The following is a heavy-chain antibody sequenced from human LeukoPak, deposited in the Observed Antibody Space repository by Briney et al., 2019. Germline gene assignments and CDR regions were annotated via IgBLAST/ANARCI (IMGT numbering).Heavy chain of an antibody. CDR2: IYPGDSDT. CDR3: ARHKTAMAPYY. J-gene: IGHJ4*02. CDR1: GYTFSTYW. Sequence: GESLKISCKGSGYTFSTYWINWVRQMPGKGLEWMGIIYPGDSDTRYSPSFQGQVTISADKSISTAYLQWSSLKASDTAMYYCARHKTAMAPYYWGQGTLVTVSS. D-gene: IGHD5-18*01. V-gene: IGHV5-51*01.